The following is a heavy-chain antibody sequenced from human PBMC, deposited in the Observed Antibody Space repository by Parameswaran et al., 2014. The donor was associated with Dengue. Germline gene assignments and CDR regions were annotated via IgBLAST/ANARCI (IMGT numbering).Heavy chain of an antibody. CDR2: IYSGGST. Sequence: VRQMPGKGLEWVSVIYSGGSTYYADSVKGRFTISRDNSKNTLYLQMNSLRAEDTAVYYCARWGYCSGGSCSIWDFDYWGQGTLVTVSS. CDR3: ARWGYCSGGSCSIWDFDY. J-gene: IGHJ4*02. D-gene: IGHD2-15*01. V-gene: IGHV3-53*01.